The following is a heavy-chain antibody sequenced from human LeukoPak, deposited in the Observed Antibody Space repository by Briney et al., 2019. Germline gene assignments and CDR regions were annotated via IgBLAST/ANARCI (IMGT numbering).Heavy chain of an antibody. J-gene: IGHJ4*02. V-gene: IGHV3-74*01. Sequence: PGGSLRLSCAVSGFTFRSYWMHWVRQAPGKGLVWLSRISGDESSTSYADSVKGRFTISRDNAKNTLFLQMNSLRAEDTAVYYCAGGSTLDRGLVYYWGQGALVTVSS. CDR3: AGGSTLDRGLVYY. CDR1: GFTFRSYW. CDR2: ISGDESST. D-gene: IGHD3-10*01.